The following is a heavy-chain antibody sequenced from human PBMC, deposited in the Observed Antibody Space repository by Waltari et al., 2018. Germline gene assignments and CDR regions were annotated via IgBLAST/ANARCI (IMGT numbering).Heavy chain of an antibody. CDR3: ARSTIFGVASASYYGMDV. Sequence: QVQLVQSGAEVKKPGSSVKVSCKASGGTFSSYTISWVRQAPGQGLEWMGRISPILGIANYAQKFQGRVTITADKSTSTAYMELSSLRSEDTAVYYCARSTIFGVASASYYGMDVWGQGTTVTVSS. CDR2: ISPILGIA. CDR1: GGTFSSYT. D-gene: IGHD3-3*01. J-gene: IGHJ6*02. V-gene: IGHV1-69*02.